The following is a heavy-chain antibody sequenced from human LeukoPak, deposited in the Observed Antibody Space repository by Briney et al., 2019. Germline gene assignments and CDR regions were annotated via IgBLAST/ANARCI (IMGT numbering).Heavy chain of an antibody. CDR3: AREDWYFDL. CDR1: GGSFTDYY. V-gene: IGHV4-34*01. J-gene: IGHJ2*01. CDR2: INDSGST. Sequence: SETLSLTCAVYGGSFTDYYWTWMRHPPGKGLEWIGEINDSGSTKYSPSLGSRVTILLDTSKNQFSLKLTSVTAADTAVYYCAREDWYFDLWGRGTLVTVSS.